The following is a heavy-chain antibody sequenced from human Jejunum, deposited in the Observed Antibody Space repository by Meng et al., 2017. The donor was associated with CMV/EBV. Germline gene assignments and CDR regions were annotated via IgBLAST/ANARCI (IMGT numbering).Heavy chain of an antibody. Sequence: SGGSVFITTSYWAWLRQPPGKGLEWIGSVYYSGDTYYSPSLKSRVTISIDTSKNHFSLKLTSVTAADTAVYFCARSFWSAPYNWFDPWGQGSLVTVSS. D-gene: IGHD3-3*01. CDR3: ARSFWSAPYNWFDP. CDR2: VYYSGDT. CDR1: GGSVFITTSY. V-gene: IGHV4-39*07. J-gene: IGHJ5*02.